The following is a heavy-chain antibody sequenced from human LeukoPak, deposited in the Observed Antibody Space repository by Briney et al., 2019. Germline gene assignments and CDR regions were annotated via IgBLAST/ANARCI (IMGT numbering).Heavy chain of an antibody. D-gene: IGHD4-23*01. J-gene: IGHJ5*02. V-gene: IGHV4-59*08. CDR3: ARRIGYGGNSDWFDP. CDR2: IYYRGST. CDR1: VGSITSYY. Sequence: PSETLSLTCTVSVGSITSYYWGWVRPPPGTGREWIGYIYYRGSTNYTPSLKSRVTISVDTSKNQFSLKLSSVTAADTAVYYCARRIGYGGNSDWFDPWGQGTLVTVSS.